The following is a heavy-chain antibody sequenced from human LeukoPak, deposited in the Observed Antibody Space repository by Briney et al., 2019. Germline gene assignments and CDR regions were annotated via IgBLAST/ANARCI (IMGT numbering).Heavy chain of an antibody. V-gene: IGHV3-13*01. J-gene: IGHJ4*02. CDR3: ARGRVNSYGLYYFDY. D-gene: IGHD5-18*01. Sequence: PGGSLRLSCAASGFTFSSYDMHWVRQATGKGLEWVSAIGTAGDTYYPGSVKGRFTISRENAKNSLYLQMNSLRSEDTAVYYCARGRVNSYGLYYFDYWGQGTLVTVSS. CDR2: IGTAGDT. CDR1: GFTFSSYD.